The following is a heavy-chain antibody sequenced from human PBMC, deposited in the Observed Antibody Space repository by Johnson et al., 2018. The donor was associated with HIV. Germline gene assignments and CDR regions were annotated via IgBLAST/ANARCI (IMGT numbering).Heavy chain of an antibody. CDR2: IKQDESEK. Sequence: VQLVESGGGLVQPGGSLRLSCAASGFTFSDYWMSWVRQAPGNGLEWVAHIKQDESEKYYVDSVKGRFSISRDNAKNSLYLQMNSLRAEDTAVYYCAREGVGTTCPFDMWGQGTMVTVSS. D-gene: IGHD1-26*01. CDR3: AREGVGTTCPFDM. CDR1: GFTFSDYW. J-gene: IGHJ3*02. V-gene: IGHV3-7*03.